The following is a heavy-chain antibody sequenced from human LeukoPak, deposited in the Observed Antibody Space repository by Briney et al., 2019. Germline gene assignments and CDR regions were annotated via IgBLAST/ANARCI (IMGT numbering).Heavy chain of an antibody. Sequence: KSGGSLRLSCAASGFTFSTYWMSWIRQPPGKGLEWIGNFSYSGSTYYNPSLKSRVTISVDTSKNQFSLKLSSVTAADTAVYYCAQEGTGTTWGVFDYWGQGTLVTVSS. CDR2: FSYSGST. D-gene: IGHD1-7*01. J-gene: IGHJ4*02. CDR3: AQEGTGTTWGVFDY. CDR1: GFTFSTYW. V-gene: IGHV4-59*04.